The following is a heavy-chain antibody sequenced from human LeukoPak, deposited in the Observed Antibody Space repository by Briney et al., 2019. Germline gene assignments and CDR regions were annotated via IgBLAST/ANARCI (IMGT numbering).Heavy chain of an antibody. CDR1: RFTFSSYS. CDR3: AKRIVGWYQIDY. V-gene: IGHV3-21*04. D-gene: IGHD6-19*01. CDR2: ISSSSSYI. Sequence: RGSLRLSCAAPRFTFSSYSMNWVRQAPGRGLEWVSSISSSSSYIYYADSVKDRFTISRDNAKNSLYLQMNSLRAEDTAVYYCAKRIVGWYQIDYGGHGTLVTVSS. J-gene: IGHJ4*01.